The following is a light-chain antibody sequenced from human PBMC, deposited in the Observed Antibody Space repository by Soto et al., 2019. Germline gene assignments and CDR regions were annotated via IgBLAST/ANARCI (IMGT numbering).Light chain of an antibody. CDR3: HTYNSYSLHT. J-gene: IGKJ2*01. CDR2: DAS. Sequence: DIQMTQSPSTLSASVGDRITITCRARQSFSRSLAWYQQKPGKAPKLLIYDASSLESGVPSRFSGRGSGTEFTLNISSLQPDDCATYYCHTYNSYSLHTFGQGTKLEIK. CDR1: QSFSRS. V-gene: IGKV1-5*01.